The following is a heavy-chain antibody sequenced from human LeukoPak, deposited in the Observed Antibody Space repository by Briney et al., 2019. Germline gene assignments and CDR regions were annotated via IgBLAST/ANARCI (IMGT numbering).Heavy chain of an antibody. CDR1: GFTVSSNY. CDR3: ASTFYGDSPPY. V-gene: IGHV3-66*01. J-gene: IGHJ4*02. Sequence: GGSLRLSCAASGFTVSSNYMSWVRQAPGKGREWVSVIYSGGSTYYADSVKGRFTISRDNSKNTLYLQMNSLRAEDTAVYYCASTFYGDSPPYWGQGTLVTVSS. D-gene: IGHD4-17*01. CDR2: IYSGGST.